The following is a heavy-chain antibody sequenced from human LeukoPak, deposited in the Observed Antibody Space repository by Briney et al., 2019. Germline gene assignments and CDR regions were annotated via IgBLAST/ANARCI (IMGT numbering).Heavy chain of an antibody. J-gene: IGHJ3*02. Sequence: SETLSLTCTVSGGSISSDYRSWIRQPPGQGLEWIGYIYYSGSTNYNPSLKSRVTISVDTSKNHSSLKLSSVTAADTAVYYCARHVGGTTDTFDTWGQGTMVTVSS. V-gene: IGHV4-59*08. CDR2: IYYSGST. D-gene: IGHD3-16*01. CDR3: ARHVGGTTDTFDT. CDR1: GGSISSDY.